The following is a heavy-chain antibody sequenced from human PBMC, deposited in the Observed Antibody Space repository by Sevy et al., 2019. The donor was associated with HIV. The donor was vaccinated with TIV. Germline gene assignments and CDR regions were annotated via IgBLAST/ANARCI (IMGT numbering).Heavy chain of an antibody. V-gene: IGHV4-39*01. D-gene: IGHD2-8*01. CDR3: VGPKLTYTNGWHYFDY. CDR1: GASINNTAYY. J-gene: IGHJ4*02. Sequence: SETLSLTCIVSGASINNTAYYWGWIRQSPGKGLEWIASIRHGGYTFYNPSLKSRVTISADTSKNQFSLKLTSVSAADTSIYYCVGPKLTYTNGWHYFDYWGQGTVVTVSS. CDR2: IRHGGYT.